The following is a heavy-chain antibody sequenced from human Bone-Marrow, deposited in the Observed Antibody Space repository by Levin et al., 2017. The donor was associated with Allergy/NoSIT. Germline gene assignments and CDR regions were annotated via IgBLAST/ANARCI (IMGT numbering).Heavy chain of an antibody. CDR3: VREYYGLLAGYYFDY. Sequence: PGGSLRLSCAASGFSFSTFEMNWVRQAPGKGLEWLSYINNNGGTTHYADSVKGRFTVSRDNAKNSLFLQMNSLRPEGSAVYYCVREYYGLLAGYYFDYWGQGTLVTVSS. CDR1: GFSFSTFE. J-gene: IGHJ4*02. D-gene: IGHD3-9*01. V-gene: IGHV3-48*03. CDR2: INNNGGTT.